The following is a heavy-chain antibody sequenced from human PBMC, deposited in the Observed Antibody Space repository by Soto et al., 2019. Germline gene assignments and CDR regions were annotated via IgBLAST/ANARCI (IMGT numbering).Heavy chain of an antibody. CDR2: IYRGGST. D-gene: IGHD3-10*01. J-gene: IGHJ4*02. CDR1: GFTVSSNY. CDR3: ARDGGQDYYGSGSYSYY. Sequence: LSLTCAASGFTVSSNYMSWVRQAPGKGLEWVSVIYRGGSTYYADSVKGRFTISRDNSKNTLYLQMNSLRAEDAAVYYGARDGGQDYYGSGSYSYYWGQGTLVTVSS. V-gene: IGHV3-66*01.